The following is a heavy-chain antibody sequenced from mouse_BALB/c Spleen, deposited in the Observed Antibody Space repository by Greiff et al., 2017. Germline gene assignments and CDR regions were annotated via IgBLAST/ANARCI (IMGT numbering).Heavy chain of an antibody. Sequence: EVKLVESGGGLVKPGGSLKLSCAASGFTFSSYAMSWVRQTPEKRLEWVASISSGGSTYYPASVKGRFTISRDNARNILYLQMSSVRSEDTTMYYCARAYYYYGSYWYFDVWGAGTTVTVSS. CDR1: GFTFSSYA. CDR2: ISSGGST. D-gene: IGHD1-1*01. V-gene: IGHV5-6-5*01. CDR3: ARAYYYYGSYWYFDV. J-gene: IGHJ1*01.